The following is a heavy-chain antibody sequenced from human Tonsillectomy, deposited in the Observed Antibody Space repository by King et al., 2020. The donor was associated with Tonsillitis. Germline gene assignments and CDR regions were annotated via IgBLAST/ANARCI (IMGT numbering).Heavy chain of an antibody. V-gene: IGHV3-7*03. CDR2: IQQDGSEK. J-gene: IGHJ6*03. D-gene: IGHD3/OR15-3a*01. CDR3: ARGTSGLARSFYYYYMDV. Sequence: VQLVESGGGLVQPGGSLRLSCAASGFTFRSYWMTWVRQAPGKGLEWVANIQQDGSEKYYVDAVKGRFTISRDNAKNSLYLQMNSLRVEDTAVYYCARGTSGLARSFYYYYMDVWGKGTTVTVSS. CDR1: GFTFRSYW.